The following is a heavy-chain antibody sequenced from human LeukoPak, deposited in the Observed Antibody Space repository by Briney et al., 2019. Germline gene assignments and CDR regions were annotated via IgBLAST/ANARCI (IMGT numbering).Heavy chain of an antibody. CDR1: VGSISSYY. J-gene: IGHJ5*02. CDR2: IYYSGST. CDR3: ARHVYDILSGYVNWLAP. V-gene: IGHV4-59*08. Sequence: SETLSLTCAVSVGSISSYYWSWIRHPPGKGLEWIAFIYYSGSTNYNTSLKSRVNISVDKSKKQFSLKLSSVIAADTAVYYCARHVYDILSGYVNWLAPWGQGTLVTVSS. D-gene: IGHD3-9*01.